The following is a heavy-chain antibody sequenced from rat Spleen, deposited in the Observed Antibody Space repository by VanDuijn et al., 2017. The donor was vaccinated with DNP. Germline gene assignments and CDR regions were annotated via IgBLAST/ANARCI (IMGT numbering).Heavy chain of an antibody. D-gene: IGHD1-4*01. CDR2: ISPSGVDT. J-gene: IGHJ2*01. CDR1: GFIFSNYG. CDR3: ARSGYPAITEGYFDY. Sequence: EVQLVESGGDLVQPGRSLKLSCAVSGFIFSNYGMPWIRQAPTQGLEWVGSISPSGVDTYYGDSVKGRFTISRDNAKSTLFLHMDSLRSEETATYHCARSGYPAITEGYFDYWGQGVMVTVSS. V-gene: IGHV5-19*01.